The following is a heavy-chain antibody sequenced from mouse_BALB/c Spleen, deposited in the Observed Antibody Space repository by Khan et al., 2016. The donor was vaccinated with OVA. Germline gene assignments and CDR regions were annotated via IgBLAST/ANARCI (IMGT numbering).Heavy chain of an antibody. Sequence: QVQLQQSGAELVRPGVSVKLSCKGSGYTFTDFAMHWVKQSHAKSLEWIGVISTYYGDATYNQKFKGKATMTVDKSSSTAYMELARLTSDDSAIYYSARGSGNSRFAYWGQGTLVTVSA. V-gene: IGHV1S137*01. CDR1: GYTFTDFA. D-gene: IGHD1-3*01. CDR2: ISTYYGDA. J-gene: IGHJ3*01. CDR3: ARGSGNSRFAY.